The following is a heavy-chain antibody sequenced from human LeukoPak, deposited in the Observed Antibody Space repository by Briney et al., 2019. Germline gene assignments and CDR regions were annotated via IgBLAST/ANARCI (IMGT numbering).Heavy chain of an antibody. CDR1: GFTFSSYS. D-gene: IGHD4-11*01. V-gene: IGHV3-21*01. J-gene: IGHJ6*03. CDR3: ARGSDYSNYLEV. CDR2: ISSSSSYI. Sequence: GGSLRLSCAASGFTFSSYSMNWVRQAPGKGLEWVSSISSSSSYIYYADSVKGRFTISRDNAKNSLYLQMNSLRAEDTAVYYCARGSDYSNYLEVWGKGTTVTVSS.